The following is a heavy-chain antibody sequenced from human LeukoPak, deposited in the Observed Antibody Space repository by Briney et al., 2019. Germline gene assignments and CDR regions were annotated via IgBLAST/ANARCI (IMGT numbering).Heavy chain of an antibody. CDR1: GGSFSDYY. CDR2: INHSGSP. J-gene: IGHJ4*02. D-gene: IGHD4-17*01. V-gene: IGHV4-34*01. CDR3: ARAPLTTVTTSDY. Sequence: SETLSLTCAVYGGSFSDYYWTWIRQPPGKGLEWIGEINHSGSPNNNPSLKSRVSISFDTSKNQFSLKLTSVTAADTAVYYCARAPLTTVTTSDYWGQGTLVTVSA.